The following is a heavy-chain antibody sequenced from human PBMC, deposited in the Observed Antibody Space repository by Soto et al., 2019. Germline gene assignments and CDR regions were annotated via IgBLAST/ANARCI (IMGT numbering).Heavy chain of an antibody. CDR3: ARVAVAVTCRGRNFYDEVDV. CDR1: GGTFRSHS. V-gene: IGHV1-69*06. J-gene: IGHJ6*02. Sequence: QMQLVQSGAEVKKPGSSVMVSCKAFGGTFRSHSITWVRQAPGQGLEWMGELIPMFGTSNYAQNFQGRVPITADTCRTTAYMEVTNVTSDASAVYFCARVAVAVTCRGRNFYDEVDVWGPGTTVTVSS. D-gene: IGHD2-21*02. CDR2: LIPMFGTS.